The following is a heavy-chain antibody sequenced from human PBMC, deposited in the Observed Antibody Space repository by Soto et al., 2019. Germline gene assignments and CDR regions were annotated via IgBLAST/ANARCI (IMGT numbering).Heavy chain of an antibody. CDR2: INHSGST. Sequence: VQLLESGGGLVQPGGSLRLSCAASGFTFSSYAMSWVRQAPGKGLEWIGEINHSGSTNYNPSLKSRVTISVDTSKNQFSLKLSSVTAADTAVYYCARGLYSPTLLWGQGTLVTVSS. CDR1: GFTFSSYA. J-gene: IGHJ4*02. V-gene: IGHV4-34*01. D-gene: IGHD5-18*01. CDR3: ARGLYSPTLL.